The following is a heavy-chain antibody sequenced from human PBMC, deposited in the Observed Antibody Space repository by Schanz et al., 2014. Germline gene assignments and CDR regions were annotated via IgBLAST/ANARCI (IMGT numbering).Heavy chain of an antibody. CDR2: IYGGGIT. D-gene: IGHD5-12*01. Sequence: EVQLVESGGGLIQPGGSLKLACAASGFSVTSNSMNWVRQAPGKGLEWVSVIYGGGITYYADSVKGRFTISRDSSKNTLFLQMNSLRAEDTAVYFCARDGGRDGYNLAFDVWGQGTLVTVSS. V-gene: IGHV3-53*01. CDR3: ARDGGRDGYNLAFDV. J-gene: IGHJ3*01. CDR1: GFSVTSNS.